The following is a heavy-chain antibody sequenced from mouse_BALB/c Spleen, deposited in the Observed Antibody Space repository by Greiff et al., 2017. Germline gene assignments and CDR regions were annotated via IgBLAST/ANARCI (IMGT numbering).Heavy chain of an antibody. J-gene: IGHJ1*01. D-gene: IGHD2-1*01. Sequence: VQLQESGPGLVQPSQSLSITCTVSGFSLTSYGVHWVRQSPGKGLEWLGVIWSGGSTDYNAAFISRLSISKDNSKSQVFFKMNSLQADDTAIYYCARRDYGNSYFDVWGAGTTVTVSS. CDR3: ARRDYGNSYFDV. V-gene: IGHV2-4-1*01. CDR1: GFSLTSYG. CDR2: IWSGGST.